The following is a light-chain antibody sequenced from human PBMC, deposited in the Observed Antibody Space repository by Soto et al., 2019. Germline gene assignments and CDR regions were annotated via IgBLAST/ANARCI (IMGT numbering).Light chain of an antibody. CDR2: EVN. Sequence: QSALTQPASVSGSPGQSITISCTGTSSDVGSCNCVSWYQQHPGKAPTLIIYEVNKRPSGVSNRFSGSKSGNTASLTISGLQAEDEADYYCCSSVGSPNWVFGGGTKLTAL. CDR1: SSDVGSCNC. V-gene: IGLV2-23*02. J-gene: IGLJ3*02. CDR3: CSSVGSPNWV.